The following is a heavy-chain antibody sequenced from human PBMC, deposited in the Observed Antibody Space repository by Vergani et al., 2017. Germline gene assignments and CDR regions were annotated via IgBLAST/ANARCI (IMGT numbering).Heavy chain of an antibody. J-gene: IGHJ6*03. CDR2: ISSSSSTI. Sequence: EVQLVESGGGLVQPGGSLRLSCAASGFTFSSYSMNWVRQAPGKGLEWVSYISSSSSTIYYADSVKGLFTISRDNAKNSLYLQMNSLRAEDTAVYYCARDGHSSSWYPHYYYYYMDVWGKGTTVTVSS. V-gene: IGHV3-48*01. CDR3: ARDGHSSSWYPHYYYYYMDV. CDR1: GFTFSSYS. D-gene: IGHD6-13*01.